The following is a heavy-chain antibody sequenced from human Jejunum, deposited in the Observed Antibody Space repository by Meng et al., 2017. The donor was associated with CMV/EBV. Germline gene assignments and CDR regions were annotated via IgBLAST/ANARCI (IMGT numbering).Heavy chain of an antibody. D-gene: IGHD3-10*01. CDR1: GGPSSRTGTC. V-gene: IGHV4-39*01. CDR3: ARRRGGSGRDC. J-gene: IGHJ4*02. CDR2: QCHADDT. Sequence: QRQLAEAGPGLVKPSETLSLTCTVSGGPSSRTGTCGGWIRQPPRKGLEWIGSQCHADDTYYNPSLMGRVTISVDTSKNQVSLKLTSVTAADTAVYYCARRRGGSGRDCWGQGTLVTVSS.